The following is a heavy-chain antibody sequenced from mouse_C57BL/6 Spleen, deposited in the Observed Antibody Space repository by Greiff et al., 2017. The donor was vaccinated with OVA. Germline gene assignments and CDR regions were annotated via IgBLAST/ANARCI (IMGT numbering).Heavy chain of an antibody. CDR1: GYAFSSYW. V-gene: IGHV1-80*01. D-gene: IGHD1-1*01. J-gene: IGHJ1*03. CDR3: AREGGDYYGSSRGYFDV. Sequence: QVHVKQSGAELVKPGASVKISCKASGYAFSSYWMNWVKQRPGKGLEWIGQIYPGDGDTNYNGKFKGKATLTADKSSSTAYMQLSSLTSEDSAVYFCAREGGDYYGSSRGYFDVWGTGTTVTVSS. CDR2: IYPGDGDT.